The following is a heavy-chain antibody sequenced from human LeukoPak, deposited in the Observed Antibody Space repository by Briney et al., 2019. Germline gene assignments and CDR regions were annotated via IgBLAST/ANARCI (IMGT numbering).Heavy chain of an antibody. J-gene: IGHJ6*03. Sequence: PSETLSLTCTVSGGSISSYYWSWIRQPPGKGLEWIGYIYYSGSTNYNPSLKSRVTISVDTSKNQFSLKLSSVTAADTAVYYCARDYYGSGSRDYYYYYMDVWGKGTTVTISS. D-gene: IGHD3-10*01. CDR2: IYYSGST. CDR1: GGSISSYY. CDR3: ARDYYGSGSRDYYYYYMDV. V-gene: IGHV4-59*01.